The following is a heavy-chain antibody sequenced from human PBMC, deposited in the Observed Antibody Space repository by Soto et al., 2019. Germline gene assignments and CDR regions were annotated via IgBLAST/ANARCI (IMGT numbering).Heavy chain of an antibody. CDR1: GGSFSGYY. CDR2: NNHSGST. J-gene: IGHJ4*02. D-gene: IGHD3-10*01. Sequence: QVQLQKWGAGLLKPSETLSLTCAVYGGSFSGYYWSWIRQPPGKGLEWIGENNHSGSTNYNPSLKSRVTISVDTSKNQFSLKLSSVTAADTAVYYCARGVIGVVRGSGNYFDYWGQGTLVTVSS. V-gene: IGHV4-34*01. CDR3: ARGVIGVVRGSGNYFDY.